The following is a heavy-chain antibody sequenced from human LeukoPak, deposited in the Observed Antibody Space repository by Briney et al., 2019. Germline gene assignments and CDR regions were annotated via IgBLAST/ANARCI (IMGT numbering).Heavy chain of an antibody. CDR2: INSDGSST. D-gene: IGHD5-24*01. CDR1: GFTFSSYW. V-gene: IGHV3-74*01. J-gene: IGHJ4*02. CDR3: AKDPVEMATTEGYYFDY. Sequence: GGSLRLSCAASGFTFSSYWMHWVRQAPGKGLVWVSRINSDGSSTSYADSVKGRFTISRDNAKNTLYLQMNSLRAEDTAVYYCAKDPVEMATTEGYYFDYWGQGTLVTVSS.